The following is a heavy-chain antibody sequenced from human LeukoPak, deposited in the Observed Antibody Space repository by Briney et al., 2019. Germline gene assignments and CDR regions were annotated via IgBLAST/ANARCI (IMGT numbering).Heavy chain of an antibody. V-gene: IGHV4-59*12. J-gene: IGHJ3*02. CDR2: IYYSGTT. D-gene: IGHD3-22*01. Sequence: SETLSLTCTVSCGSLSNYYWSWIRQPPGKGLEWIGYIYYSGTTNYNPSLKSRVSISVDTSKNQFSLKLSSLTAADTAVYYCARPRSGYYDRGAFDIWGQGTMVTVSS. CDR3: ARPRSGYYDRGAFDI. CDR1: CGSLSNYY.